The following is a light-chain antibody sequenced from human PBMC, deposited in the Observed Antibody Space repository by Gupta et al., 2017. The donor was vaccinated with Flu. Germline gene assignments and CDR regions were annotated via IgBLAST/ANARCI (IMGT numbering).Light chain of an antibody. V-gene: IGLV2-14*01. CDR2: EVN. CDR3: SSYTSSKTWV. J-gene: IGLJ3*02. CDR1: NSDVGGYNY. Sequence: TITCTGTNSDVGGYNYVSWYQQHPGKAPKLMIYEVNNRPADVADRFSVSKSGNTASLTISGRQAEDEYDYYCSSYTSSKTWVFGGGTKVTVL.